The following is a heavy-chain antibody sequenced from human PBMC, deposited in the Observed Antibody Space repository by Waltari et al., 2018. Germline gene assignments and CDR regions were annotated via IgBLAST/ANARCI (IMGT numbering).Heavy chain of an antibody. CDR1: RGSISSSDW. D-gene: IGHD3-9*01. Sequence: QVQLQESGPGLVKPSETLSLTCAVSRGSISSSDWWSWVRQPPGKGLDWIAEVSHGGGTNYNPSLRSRVTVSVDKSNNQISLNLISVTAADTAVYYCARNLDLWGQGTLVIVSS. CDR3: ARNLDL. V-gene: IGHV4-4*02. J-gene: IGHJ4*02. CDR2: VSHGGGT.